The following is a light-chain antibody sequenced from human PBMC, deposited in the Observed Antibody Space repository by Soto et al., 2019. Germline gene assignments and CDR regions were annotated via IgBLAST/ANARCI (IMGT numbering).Light chain of an antibody. J-gene: IGKJ1*01. V-gene: IGKV1-5*03. CDR2: KAS. CDR1: QSISSW. CDR3: QQYNNWPPT. Sequence: DIQMTQSPSTLSASVGDRVTITCRASQSISSWLAWYQQKPGKAPKLLIYKASSLESGVPSRFSGSGSGTEFTLTISSLQPDDFAVYYCQQYNNWPPTFGQGTKVDI.